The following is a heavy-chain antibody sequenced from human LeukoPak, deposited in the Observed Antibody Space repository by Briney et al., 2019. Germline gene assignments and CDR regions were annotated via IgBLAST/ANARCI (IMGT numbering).Heavy chain of an antibody. Sequence: PGGSLRLSCAASGFTFSDYYMSWICQAPGKGLEWVSSISTSSDYIFYADSVRGRFTISRDNAKNSLYLQMNSLRAEDTAVYYCARERALQLWFSDTFDIWGQGTMVTVSS. CDR2: ISTSSDYI. CDR3: ARERALQLWFSDTFDI. CDR1: GFTFSDYY. J-gene: IGHJ3*02. D-gene: IGHD5-18*01. V-gene: IGHV3-11*06.